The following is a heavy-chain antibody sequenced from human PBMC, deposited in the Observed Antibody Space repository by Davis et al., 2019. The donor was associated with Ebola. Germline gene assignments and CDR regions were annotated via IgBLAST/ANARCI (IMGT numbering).Heavy chain of an antibody. Sequence: SVKVSCKASGGTFSSYAISWVRQAPGQGLEWMGGIIPIFGTANYAQKFQGRVTMTRNTSISTAYMELSRLRSDDTAVYYCARGGYCTGGVCYYFDYWGQGTLVTVSS. CDR2: IIPIFGTA. J-gene: IGHJ4*02. D-gene: IGHD2-8*02. V-gene: IGHV1-69*05. CDR1: GGTFSSYA. CDR3: ARGGYCTGGVCYYFDY.